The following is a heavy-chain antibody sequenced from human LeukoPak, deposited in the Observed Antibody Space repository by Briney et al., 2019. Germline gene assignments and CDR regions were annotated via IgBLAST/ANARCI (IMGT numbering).Heavy chain of an antibody. J-gene: IGHJ4*02. CDR3: ASGSWSSDY. V-gene: IGHV4-59*08. CDR1: GGSISSYY. CDR2: TYYSGST. D-gene: IGHD6-13*01. Sequence: SETLSLTCTVSGGSISSYYWSWIRQPPGKGLEWIGYTYYSGSTNYNPSLKSRVTISVDTSKNQFSLKLSSVTAADTAVYYCASGSWSSDYWGQGTLVTVSS.